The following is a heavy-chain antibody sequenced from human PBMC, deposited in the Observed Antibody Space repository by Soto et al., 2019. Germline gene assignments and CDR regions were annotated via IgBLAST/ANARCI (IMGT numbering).Heavy chain of an antibody. CDR2: ISWNSGSI. CDR1: GFTFDDYA. J-gene: IGHJ4*02. V-gene: IGHV3-9*01. CDR3: AKAVGSYGNFDY. Sequence: EVQLVESGGGLVQPGRSLRLSCAASGFTFDDYAMHWVRQAPGKGLEWVSHISWNSGSIGYADSVKGRFTISRDNAKNSLYLQMNSLRAEDTALYYCAKAVGSYGNFDYWGQGTLVTVSS. D-gene: IGHD5-18*01.